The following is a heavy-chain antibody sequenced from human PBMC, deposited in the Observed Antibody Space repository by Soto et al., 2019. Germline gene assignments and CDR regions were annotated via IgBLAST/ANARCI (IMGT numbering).Heavy chain of an antibody. CDR3: ARGQRNTAMLLSQYYYYGMDV. CDR2: INHSGST. V-gene: IGHV4-34*01. J-gene: IGHJ6*02. D-gene: IGHD5-18*01. Sequence: ETLSLTCAVYGGSFSGHYWSWIRQPPGKGLEWIGEINHSGSTNYNPSLKSRVTISVDTSKNQFSLKLSSVTAADTAVYYCARGQRNTAMLLSQYYYYGMDVWGQGTTVTVSS. CDR1: GGSFSGHY.